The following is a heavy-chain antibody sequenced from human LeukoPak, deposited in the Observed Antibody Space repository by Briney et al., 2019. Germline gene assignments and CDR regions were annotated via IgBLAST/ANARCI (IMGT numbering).Heavy chain of an antibody. V-gene: IGHV3-9*01. Sequence: GGSLRLSCAASGFTFDDYAMHWVRQAPGKGLEWVSGISWNSGSIGYADSVKGRFTISRDNAKNSLYLQMNSLRAEDTALYYCAKDSGHSSYWYFDLWGRGTLVTVSS. D-gene: IGHD4-11*01. J-gene: IGHJ2*01. CDR2: ISWNSGSI. CDR1: GFTFDDYA. CDR3: AKDSGHSSYWYFDL.